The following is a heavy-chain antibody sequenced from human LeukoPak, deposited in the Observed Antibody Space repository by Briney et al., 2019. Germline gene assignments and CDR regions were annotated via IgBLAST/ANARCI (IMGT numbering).Heavy chain of an antibody. D-gene: IGHD1-1*01. CDR3: TRRADSYNLGNF. Sequence: SQTLSLTCIVADDSISSNRYYWNWLRQPPGKGLEWVAGLHYSGTPYYNPSLSRRISIFADTSKRQLSLKMTSLTPSDTGVCYCTRRADSYNLGNFWGQGALVTVSS. CDR2: LHYSGTP. V-gene: IGHV4-39*01. J-gene: IGHJ4*02. CDR1: DDSISSNRYY.